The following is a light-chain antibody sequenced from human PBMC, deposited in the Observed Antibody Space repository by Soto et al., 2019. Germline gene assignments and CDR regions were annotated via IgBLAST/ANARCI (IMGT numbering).Light chain of an antibody. CDR3: QQYEAYPLT. J-gene: IGKJ4*01. CDR2: KAS. CDR1: QSISSW. Sequence: DIQLTQSPSTLSASVGDRATITCRASQSISSWLAWYQQKPGKAPKLLVYKASSLESGVPSRFSGSGSGTEFTLTISTLQPDDFATYDCQQYEAYPLTFGGGTKVEI. V-gene: IGKV1-5*03.